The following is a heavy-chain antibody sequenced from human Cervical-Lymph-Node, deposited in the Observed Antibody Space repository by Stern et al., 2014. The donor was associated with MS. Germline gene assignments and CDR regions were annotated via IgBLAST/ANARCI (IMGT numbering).Heavy chain of an antibody. CDR1: GYSFTIYY. CDR3: ARHVQGFDY. Sequence: EVQLEASGAAVKKPGESLKISCKLSGYSFTIYYLAWVRQMPGKGLNWMGVIYPYDSATTYSPSFQGQVTISAAKSITAAYLQWSSLRASDTAMYYCARHVQGFDYWGQGTLVTVSS. CDR2: IYPYDSAT. J-gene: IGHJ4*02. V-gene: IGHV5-51*01.